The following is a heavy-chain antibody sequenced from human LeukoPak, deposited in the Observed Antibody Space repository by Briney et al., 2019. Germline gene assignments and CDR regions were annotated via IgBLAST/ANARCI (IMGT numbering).Heavy chain of an antibody. CDR3: ARAGNDYGDPDFDY. CDR2: IWYDGSNK. CDR1: GXTFSDYG. J-gene: IGHJ4*02. V-gene: IGHV3-33*01. D-gene: IGHD4-17*01. Sequence: GGSLRLSCAASGXTFSDYGMHWVRQAPGKGLEWVVVIWYDGSNKYYADSVKGRFTISRDNSKNTLYLQMNSLRAEDTAVYYCARAGNDYGDPDFDYWGQGTLVTVSS.